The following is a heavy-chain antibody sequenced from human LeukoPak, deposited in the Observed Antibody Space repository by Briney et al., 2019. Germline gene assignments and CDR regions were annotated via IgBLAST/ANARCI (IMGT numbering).Heavy chain of an antibody. CDR1: GFTFSSYS. Sequence: GGSLRLSCAASGFTFSSYSMNWVRQAPGKGLEWVSSISSSSSYIYYADSVKGRFTISRDNAKNSLYLQMNSLRAEDTAVYYCARDEYCSSTSCYRLAFDIWGQGTMVTVSS. J-gene: IGHJ3*02. V-gene: IGHV3-21*01. CDR3: ARDEYCSSTSCYRLAFDI. CDR2: ISSSSSYI. D-gene: IGHD2-2*02.